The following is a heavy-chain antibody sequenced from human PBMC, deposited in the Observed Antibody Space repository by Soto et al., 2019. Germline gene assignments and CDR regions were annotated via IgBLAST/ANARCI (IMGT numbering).Heavy chain of an antibody. D-gene: IGHD2-2*01. V-gene: IGHV5-51*01. J-gene: IGHJ4*02. Sequence: EVQLVQSGAEVKKPGESLKISCKGSGYSFTSYWIGWVRQMPGKGLEWMGIIYPGDSDTSYSPSFQGQVTISADKSISTAYLQWSSLKASDTAMYSCAAAVYRYCSSSSCYPTPYYFDSWGQGTLVTVSS. CDR1: GYSFTSYW. CDR3: AAAVYRYCSSSSCYPTPYYFDS. CDR2: IYPGDSDT.